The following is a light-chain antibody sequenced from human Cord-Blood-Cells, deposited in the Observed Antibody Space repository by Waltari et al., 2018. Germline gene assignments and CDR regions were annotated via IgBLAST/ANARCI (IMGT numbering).Light chain of an antibody. Sequence: QSALTQPASVSGSPGQSITISCTGTSSDVGGYNYVSWYQQHPGKTPKRMIYGVSNRPSGVSKRFAGSKSGNTASLTISGLQAEDEADYYCSSYTSSSTLVFGGGTKLTVL. CDR1: SSDVGGYNY. CDR3: SSYTSSSTLV. CDR2: GVS. V-gene: IGLV2-14*01. J-gene: IGLJ2*01.